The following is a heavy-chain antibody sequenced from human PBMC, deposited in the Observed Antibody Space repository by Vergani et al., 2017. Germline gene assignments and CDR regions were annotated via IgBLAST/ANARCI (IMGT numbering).Heavy chain of an antibody. CDR3: ARQGPLTTSDY. Sequence: EVQLVESGGGLVQPGGSLRLSCAASGFTFSSYSMNWVRQAPGKGLEWVSSISSSSSYIYYADSVKGRFTISRDNAKNSLYLQMNSLRAEDTAVYYCARQGPLTTSDYWGQGTLVTVSS. CDR1: GFTFSSYS. J-gene: IGHJ4*02. D-gene: IGHD4-17*01. V-gene: IGHV3-21*01. CDR2: ISSSSSYI.